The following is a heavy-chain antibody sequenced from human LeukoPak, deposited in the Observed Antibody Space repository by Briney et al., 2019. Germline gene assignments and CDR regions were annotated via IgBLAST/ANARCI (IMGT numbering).Heavy chain of an antibody. Sequence: ASVKVSCKASGYSFATYGFCWVRQAPGQGLEWMGWINPNSGGTNYAQKFQGRVTMTRDTSISTAYMELSRLRSDDTAVYYCARAGDSSSWDNWFDPWGQGTLVTVSS. D-gene: IGHD6-13*01. J-gene: IGHJ5*02. CDR1: GYSFATYG. V-gene: IGHV1-2*02. CDR2: INPNSGGT. CDR3: ARAGDSSSWDNWFDP.